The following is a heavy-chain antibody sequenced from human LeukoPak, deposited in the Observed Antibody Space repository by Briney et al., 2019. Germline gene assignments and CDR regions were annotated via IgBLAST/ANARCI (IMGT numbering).Heavy chain of an antibody. CDR2: ISAYNGNT. V-gene: IGHV1-18*01. J-gene: IGHJ4*02. D-gene: IGHD3-3*01. CDR3: ARVGQHITIFGMVKDLSDY. Sequence: ASVKVSCKASNYTFSSYGINWVRQAPGQGLEWMGWISAYNGNTIYAQKLQGRVTMTTDSSTSTAYMELRSLRSDDTAVYYCARVGQHITIFGMVKDLSDYWGQGTRVTVSS. CDR1: NYTFSSYG.